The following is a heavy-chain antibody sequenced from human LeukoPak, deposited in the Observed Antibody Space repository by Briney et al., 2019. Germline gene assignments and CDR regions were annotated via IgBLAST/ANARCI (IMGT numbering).Heavy chain of an antibody. D-gene: IGHD3-3*01. CDR3: TTGEWQGYYFDY. CDR2: IKSKTDGGTT. CDR1: GFTFSNAW. J-gene: IGHJ4*02. Sequence: PGGSLRLSCAASGFTFSNAWMSWVRQAPGKGLEWVGRIKSKTDGGTTDYAAPVKGRFTISRDDSKNTLYLQMNSLKTEDTAVYYCTTGEWQGYYFDYWGQGTLVTVSS. V-gene: IGHV3-15*01.